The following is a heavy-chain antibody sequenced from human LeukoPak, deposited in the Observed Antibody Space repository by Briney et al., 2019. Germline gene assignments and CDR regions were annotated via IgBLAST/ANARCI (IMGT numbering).Heavy chain of an antibody. V-gene: IGHV4-59*01. CDR2: IYYSGST. J-gene: IGHJ4*02. CDR1: GGSISSYY. Sequence: PSETLSLTCTVSGGSISSYYWSWIRQPPGKGLEWIGYIYYSGSTNYNPSLKSRVTISVDTSKNQFSLKLSSVTAADTAVYYCARRARGTYYFDYWGQGTRVTVSS. D-gene: IGHD3-16*01. CDR3: ARRARGTYYFDY.